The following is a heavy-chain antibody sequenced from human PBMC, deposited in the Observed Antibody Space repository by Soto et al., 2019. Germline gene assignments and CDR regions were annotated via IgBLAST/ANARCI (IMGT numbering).Heavy chain of an antibody. J-gene: IGHJ6*03. CDR3: AVPDGDYYSYNYMDV. CDR1: GFTFSSYS. CDR2: ISSSSSYI. Sequence: GGSLRLCCAASGFTFSSYSMNWVRQAPGKGLEWVSSISSSSSYIYYADSVKGRFTISRDNAKNSLYLQMNSLRAEDTAVYYCAVPDGDYYSYNYMDVWGKGPTVTVPS. D-gene: IGHD4-17*01. V-gene: IGHV3-21*01.